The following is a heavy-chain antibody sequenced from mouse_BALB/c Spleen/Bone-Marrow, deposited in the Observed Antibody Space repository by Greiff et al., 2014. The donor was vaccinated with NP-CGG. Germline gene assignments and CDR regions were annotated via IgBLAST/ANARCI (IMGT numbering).Heavy chain of an antibody. J-gene: IGHJ1*01. Sequence: VQLQQSGPELVKPGASVRISCKASGYTFTSYYIHWVKQRPGQGLEWIGWIYPGNVNTKYNEKFKGKAALTADKSSSTAYMQLSSPTSEDSAVYFCASYDGSYFDVWGAGTTVTVSS. CDR3: ASYDGSYFDV. CDR1: GYTFTSYY. D-gene: IGHD2-3*01. CDR2: IYPGNVNT. V-gene: IGHV1S56*01.